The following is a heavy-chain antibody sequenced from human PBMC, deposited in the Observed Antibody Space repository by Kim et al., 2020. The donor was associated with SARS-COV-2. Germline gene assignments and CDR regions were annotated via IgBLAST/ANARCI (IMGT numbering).Heavy chain of an antibody. D-gene: IGHD3-10*01. CDR3: ARCYYGSGSYIYYGMDV. V-gene: IGHV3-30*01. J-gene: IGHJ6*02. Sequence: VKGRYTTSRDNSQNPLYLQMNSLGAEDTAVYYCARCYYGSGSYIYYGMDVWGQGTTVTVSS.